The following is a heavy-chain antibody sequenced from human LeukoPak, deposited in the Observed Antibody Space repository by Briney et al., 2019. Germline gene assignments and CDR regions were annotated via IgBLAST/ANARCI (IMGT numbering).Heavy chain of an antibody. Sequence: GGSLRLSCAASGSTFSSYAMSWVRQAPGKGLEWVSGISGSGDNTYYADSVKGRFTISRGNSKNTLYVQVNSLGTEDTAAYYCAKGSYYDSSGSFYFDYWGQGTLVTVSS. CDR1: GSTFSSYA. V-gene: IGHV3-23*01. CDR3: AKGSYYDSSGSFYFDY. J-gene: IGHJ4*02. D-gene: IGHD3-22*01. CDR2: ISGSGDNT.